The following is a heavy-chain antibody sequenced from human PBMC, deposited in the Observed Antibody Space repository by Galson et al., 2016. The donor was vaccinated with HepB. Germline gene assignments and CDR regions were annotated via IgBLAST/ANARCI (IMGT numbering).Heavy chain of an antibody. J-gene: IGHJ4*02. CDR2: VSAYNGNT. D-gene: IGHD2-15*01. CDR1: GYSFFRHT. Sequence: SVKVSCKASGYSFFRHTTNWVRQAPGQGLEWMGWVSAYNGNTDYAQNVRDRVALTTDTSTTTAYMELRDLRSDDTAIYYCARGGDKASLHLDFWGQGTLVTVSS. V-gene: IGHV1-18*04. CDR3: ARGGDKASLHLDF.